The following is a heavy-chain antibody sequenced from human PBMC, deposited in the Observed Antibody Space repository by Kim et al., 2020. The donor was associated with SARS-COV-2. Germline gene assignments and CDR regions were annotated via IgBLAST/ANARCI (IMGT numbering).Heavy chain of an antibody. CDR3: ARALDSGKFFVDY. D-gene: IGHD3-3*01. V-gene: IGHV1-8*01. Sequence: SAPNFQGRITMTRDTSISTAYMELSSLRSEDTAVYYCARALDSGKFFVDYWGQGTLVTVPS. J-gene: IGHJ4*02.